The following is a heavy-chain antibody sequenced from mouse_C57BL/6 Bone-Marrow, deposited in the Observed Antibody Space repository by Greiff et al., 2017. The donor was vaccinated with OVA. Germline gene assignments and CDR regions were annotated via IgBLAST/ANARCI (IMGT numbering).Heavy chain of an antibody. J-gene: IGHJ3*01. CDR1: GYTFTSYW. Sequence: QVHVKQPGAELVRPGSSVKLSCKASGYTFTSYWMDWVKQRPGQGLEWIGNIYPSDSETHYNQKFKDKATLTVDKSSSTAYMQLSSLTSEDSAVYYCARIVYGSAWFAYWGQGTLVTVSA. CDR2: IYPSDSET. D-gene: IGHD1-1*01. V-gene: IGHV1-61*01. CDR3: ARIVYGSAWFAY.